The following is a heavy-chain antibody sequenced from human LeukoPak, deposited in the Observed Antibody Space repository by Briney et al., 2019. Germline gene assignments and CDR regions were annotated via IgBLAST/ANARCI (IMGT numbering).Heavy chain of an antibody. CDR2: ISFSGGST. CDR3: ARCYTYGTTWFGGLDV. V-gene: IGHV3-23*01. CDR1: GFIFSNYA. J-gene: IGHJ6*02. Sequence: GGSLRLSCVASGFIFSNYAGSWVRQAPRKGLEWVSTISFSGGSTYHADSVKGRFTISRDNSKNTLYLQMNSLRAEDTAVYYCARCYTYGTTWFGGLDVWGQGTTVTVSS. D-gene: IGHD3-10*01.